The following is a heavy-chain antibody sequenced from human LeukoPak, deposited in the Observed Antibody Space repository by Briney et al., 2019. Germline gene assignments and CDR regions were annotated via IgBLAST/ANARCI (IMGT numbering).Heavy chain of an antibody. V-gene: IGHV3-7*01. D-gene: IGHD5-18*01. CDR2: IKQGGNEI. CDR1: GFTLSQYW. J-gene: IGHJ3*02. Sequence: GGSLRLSCVVSGFTLSQYWMTWVRQAPGKGLEWVANIKQGGNEIHYVESVKGRFTISRDNAKNSLYLQMNSLRAEDTAVYYCARDTAYAFDIWGQGTMVTVSS. CDR3: ARDTAYAFDI.